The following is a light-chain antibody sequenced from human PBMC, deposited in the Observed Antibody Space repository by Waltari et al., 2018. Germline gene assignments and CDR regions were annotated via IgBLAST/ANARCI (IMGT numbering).Light chain of an antibody. J-gene: IGLJ3*02. CDR1: SSNIGSNT. Sequence: QSVLTQPPSASGTPGQRVTISCSGSSSNIGSNTVNWYQQLPGTAPKLLIYSNKQRPSGGPDRSSGSKSGTSASLAISGLQSEDEADYYCAAWDDSLNGPNWVFGGGTKLTVL. CDR3: AAWDDSLNGPNWV. V-gene: IGLV1-44*01. CDR2: SNK.